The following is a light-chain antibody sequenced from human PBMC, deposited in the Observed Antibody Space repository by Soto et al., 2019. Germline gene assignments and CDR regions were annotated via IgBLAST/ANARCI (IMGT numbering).Light chain of an antibody. J-gene: IGLJ1*01. Sequence: QSVLTQPPSASGTPGQRVTISCSGSSSNNGSNTVNWYQQLPGTAPKLLIYSNNQRPSGVPDRFSGSKSGTSASLAISGLQSEDGTDYYCAAWDDSLNGLYVFGTGTKVTVL. CDR1: SSNNGSNT. CDR2: SNN. V-gene: IGLV1-44*01. CDR3: AAWDDSLNGLYV.